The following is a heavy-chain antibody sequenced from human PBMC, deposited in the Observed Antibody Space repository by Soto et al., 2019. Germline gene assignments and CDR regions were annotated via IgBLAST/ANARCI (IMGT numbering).Heavy chain of an antibody. CDR2: INHSGST. Sequence: SETLCLTCAVYGGSFSGYYWTWIRQPPGTGLEWIGEINHSGSTNYNPSLKSRVTISVDTSKNQFSLKLTSLTAADTAVYYCARDKITGLFDYWGQGTLVTVSS. D-gene: IGHD2-8*02. V-gene: IGHV4-34*01. CDR1: GGSFSGYY. J-gene: IGHJ4*02. CDR3: ARDKITGLFDY.